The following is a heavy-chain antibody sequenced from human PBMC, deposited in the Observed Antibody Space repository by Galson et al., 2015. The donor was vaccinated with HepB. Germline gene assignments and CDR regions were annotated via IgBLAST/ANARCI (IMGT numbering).Heavy chain of an antibody. V-gene: IGHV3-7*01. CDR3: ARGRAYSDY. J-gene: IGHJ4*02. CDR2: INQDGSEK. D-gene: IGHD4-11*01. Sequence: SLRLSCAASGFIFNIYRMTWVRQAPGKGLEWVANINQDGSEKNYVDSVQGRFTISRDNAKNSLYLQMNSLRAEDTAIYYCARGRAYSDYWGQGTLVTVYS. CDR1: GFIFNIYR.